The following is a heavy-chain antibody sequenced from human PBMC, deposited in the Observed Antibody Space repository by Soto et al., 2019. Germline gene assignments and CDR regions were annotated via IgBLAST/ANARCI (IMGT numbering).Heavy chain of an antibody. CDR2: ISAYNGNT. V-gene: IGHV1-18*01. CDR3: ARDGRYYYDSSGYYPQDAFDI. D-gene: IGHD3-22*01. J-gene: IGHJ3*02. CDR1: GYTFTSYG. Sequence: ASVKVSCKASGYTFTSYGISWVRQAPGQGLEWMGWISAYNGNTNCAQKLQGRVTMTTGTSTSTAYMELRSLRSDDTAVYYCARDGRYYYDSSGYYPQDAFDIWGQGTMVTVSS.